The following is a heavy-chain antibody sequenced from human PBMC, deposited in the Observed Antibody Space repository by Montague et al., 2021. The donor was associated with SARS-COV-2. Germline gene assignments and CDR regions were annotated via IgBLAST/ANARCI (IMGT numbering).Heavy chain of an antibody. V-gene: IGHV4-34*01. CDR3: ARRGYSYYYYGMDV. J-gene: IGHJ6*02. CDR1: GGSFSGYY. D-gene: IGHD5-24*01. Sequence: SDTLSLTCAVYGGSFSGYYWSWIRQPPGKGLEWIGEINHSGSTNYNPPLKSRVTISVDTSKNQFSLKLSSVTAADTAVYYCARRGYSYYYYGMDVWGQGTTVIVSS. CDR2: INHSGST.